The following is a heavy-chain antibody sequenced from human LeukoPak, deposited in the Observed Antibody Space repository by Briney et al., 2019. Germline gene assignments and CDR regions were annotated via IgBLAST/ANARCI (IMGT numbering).Heavy chain of an antibody. CDR3: ARGDSSGWSSLFDY. D-gene: IGHD6-19*01. Sequence: GGSLRLSCAASGFTFSSYAMSWVRQAPGKGLEWVSCISSSSSDIYYADSVKGRFTISRDNAKNSLYLQMNSLRAEDTAVYYCARGDSSGWSSLFDYWGQGTLATVSS. V-gene: IGHV3-21*01. CDR2: ISSSSSDI. J-gene: IGHJ4*02. CDR1: GFTFSSYA.